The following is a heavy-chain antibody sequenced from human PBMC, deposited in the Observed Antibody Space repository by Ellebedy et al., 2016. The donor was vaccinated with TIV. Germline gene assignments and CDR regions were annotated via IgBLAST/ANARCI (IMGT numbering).Heavy chain of an antibody. D-gene: IGHD1-26*01. CDR1: GFTFSSYG. CDR2: ISYDGSNK. V-gene: IGHV3-30*18. J-gene: IGHJ4*02. CDR3: AKEGAY. Sequence: GESLKISXAASGFTFSSYGMHWVRQAPGKGLEWVAVISYDGSNKYYADSVKGRFTISRDNSKNTLYLQMNSLRAEDTAVYYCAKEGAYWGQGTLVTVSS.